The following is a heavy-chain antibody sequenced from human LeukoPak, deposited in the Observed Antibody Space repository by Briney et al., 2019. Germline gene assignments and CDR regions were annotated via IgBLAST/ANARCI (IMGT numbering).Heavy chain of an antibody. J-gene: IGHJ4*02. Sequence: GGSLRLSCAASGFTFSSYAMSWVRQAPGKGLEWVSAISGSGGSTYYADSVKGRFTISRDNSKNTLYPQMNSLRAEDTAVYYCAKVDPGQYYYDSSGYALDYWGQGTLVTVSS. CDR3: AKVDPGQYYYDSSGYALDY. CDR2: ISGSGGST. D-gene: IGHD3-22*01. V-gene: IGHV3-23*01. CDR1: GFTFSSYA.